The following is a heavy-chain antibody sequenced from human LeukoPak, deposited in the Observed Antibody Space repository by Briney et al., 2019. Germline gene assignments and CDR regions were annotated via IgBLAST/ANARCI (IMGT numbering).Heavy chain of an antibody. CDR1: GFTFSNAW. CDR3: TTDYDIVTGYSFDAFDI. V-gene: IGHV3-15*01. J-gene: IGHJ3*02. Sequence: GGSLRLSCAASGFTFSNAWMSWVRQAPGKGLEWVGRIKSKTDGGTTDYAAPVKGRFTISRDDSKNTLYLQMNSLKTEDTAVYHCTTDYDIVTGYSFDAFDIWGQGTMVTVSS. CDR2: IKSKTDGGTT. D-gene: IGHD3-9*01.